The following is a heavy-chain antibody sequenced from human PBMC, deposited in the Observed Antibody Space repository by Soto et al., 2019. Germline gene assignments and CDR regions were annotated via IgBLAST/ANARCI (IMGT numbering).Heavy chain of an antibody. CDR3: ARDGYYYGSGSYFWAYGMGV. CDR2: INPSGGST. V-gene: IGHV1-46*01. D-gene: IGHD3-10*01. CDR1: GYTFTSYY. J-gene: IGHJ6*02. Sequence: ASVEVPCKASGYTFTSYYMHWVRQAPGQGLEWLGIINPSGGSTSYAQKFQGRVTMTRDTSTSTVYVELSSLRSEDTAVYYCARDGYYYGSGSYFWAYGMGVWGQGITVT.